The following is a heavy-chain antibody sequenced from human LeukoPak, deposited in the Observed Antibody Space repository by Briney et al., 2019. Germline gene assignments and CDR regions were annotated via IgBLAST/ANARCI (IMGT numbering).Heavy chain of an antibody. J-gene: IGHJ5*02. CDR1: GVSISTYY. CDR2: MYIGGTR. Sequence: SETLCLTCSVSGVSISTYYWTWIRQPAGKGLEWIGRMYIGGTRNYNPSLKSRVTMSIDTSKNQFSLKLSSVTAADTAVYYCARDLPRENSYAYGFWFGPWGQENLATVSS. CDR3: ARDLPRENSYAYGFWFGP. D-gene: IGHD3-16*01. V-gene: IGHV4-4*07.